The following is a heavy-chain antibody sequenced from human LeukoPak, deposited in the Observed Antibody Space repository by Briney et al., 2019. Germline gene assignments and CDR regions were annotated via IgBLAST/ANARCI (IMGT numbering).Heavy chain of an antibody. CDR2: ISRSSTYT. D-gene: IGHD5-12*01. V-gene: IGHV3-21*01. J-gene: IGHJ4*02. CDR1: GFTFSYYS. CDR3: ARGGGDSGYDYDDF. Sequence: GGSLRLSCAASGFTFSYYSMNWVRQSPGKGLEWVSSISRSSTYTYYADSLKGRIAISRDNSKNSLYLQMNSLRVEDTAVYYCARGGGDSGYDYDDFWGQGTLVTVSS.